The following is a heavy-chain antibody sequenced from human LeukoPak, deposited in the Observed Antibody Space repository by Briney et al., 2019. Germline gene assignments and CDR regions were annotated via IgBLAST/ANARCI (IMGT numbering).Heavy chain of an antibody. J-gene: IGHJ5*02. V-gene: IGHV1-69*01. CDR1: GGTFSSYA. CDR2: IIPVFGTS. CDR3: ARVTGGRYCSTTSCYMRGWFDP. Sequence: SVKVSCKASGGTFSSYAISWVRQAPGQGLEWMGGIIPVFGTSNYAQKFQGRVTITADESTRTAYMELSSLRSEDTAAYYCARVTGGRYCSTTSCYMRGWFDPWGQGTLVTVSS. D-gene: IGHD2-2*02.